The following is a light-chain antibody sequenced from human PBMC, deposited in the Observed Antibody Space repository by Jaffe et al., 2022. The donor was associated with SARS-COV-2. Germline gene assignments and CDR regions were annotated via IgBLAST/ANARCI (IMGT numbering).Light chain of an antibody. V-gene: IGLV3-19*01. CDR2: GRN. CDR1: SLRTYY. CDR3: NSRDSSGNRLV. Sequence: SSELTQDPSVSVALGQTVRITCQGDSLRTYYANWYQQKPGQAPVLVMYGRNNRPSGIPDRFSGSSSGDIASLTITGAQAEDESDYYCNSRDSSGNRLVFGGGTKLTVL. J-gene: IGLJ3*02.